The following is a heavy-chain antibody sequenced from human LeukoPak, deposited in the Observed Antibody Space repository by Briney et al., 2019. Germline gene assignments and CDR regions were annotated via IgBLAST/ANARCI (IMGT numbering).Heavy chain of an antibody. D-gene: IGHD4-17*01. CDR3: ARGTTATPMVY. Sequence: SETLSLTCAVYGGSFSGYYWSWIRQPPGKGLEWIGEINHSGSTNYNPSLKSRVTISVDTSKNRFSLKLSSVTAADTAVYYCARGTTATPMVYWGQGTLVTVSS. J-gene: IGHJ4*02. CDR2: INHSGST. V-gene: IGHV4-34*01. CDR1: GGSFSGYY.